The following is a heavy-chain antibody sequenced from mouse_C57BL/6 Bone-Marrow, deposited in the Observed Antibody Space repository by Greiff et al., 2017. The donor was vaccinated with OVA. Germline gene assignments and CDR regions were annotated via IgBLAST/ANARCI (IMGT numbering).Heavy chain of an antibody. V-gene: IGHV1-81*01. D-gene: IGHD1-1*01. CDR3: ARFGITTVVAPDYFDY. CDR1: GSTFTSYG. CDR2: LYPRSGNT. Sequence: VQLQQSGAELARPGASVKLSCKASGSTFTSYGISWVKQRTGPGLEWIGELYPRSGNTYYNEKFKGKATLTADKSSSTAYMELRSLTSEDSAVYFCARFGITTVVAPDYFDYWGQGTTLTVSS. J-gene: IGHJ2*01.